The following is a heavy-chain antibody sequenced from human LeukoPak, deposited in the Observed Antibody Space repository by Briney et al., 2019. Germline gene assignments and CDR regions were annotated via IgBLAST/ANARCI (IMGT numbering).Heavy chain of an antibody. V-gene: IGHV4-39*07. CDR3: AREMGHDLTEFDS. J-gene: IGHJ4*02. CDR2: MSYTGTT. D-gene: IGHD3-3*01. Sequence: SETLSLTCTVSSASISSSPYYWAWIRRSPGKGLQWIGGMSYTGTTYYNPSLMTRASISVDTSNNKFSLKLNSVTAADTAFYYCAREMGHDLTEFDSWGQGTLVTVSS. CDR1: SASISSSPYY.